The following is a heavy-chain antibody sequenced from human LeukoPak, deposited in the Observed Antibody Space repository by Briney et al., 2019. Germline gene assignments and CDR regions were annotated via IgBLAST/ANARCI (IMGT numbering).Heavy chain of an antibody. CDR2: INPNSGGT. CDR3: ARAQLPAVQWYYFDY. V-gene: IGHV1-2*02. CDR1: GYTFTGYY. Sequence: ASVKVSCKASGYTFTGYYMHWVRQAPGQGLEWMGWINPNSGGTNYAQKFQGRVTMTRDTSISTAYMELSRLRSDDTAVYYCARAQLPAVQWYYFDYWGQGTLVTVSS. D-gene: IGHD2-2*01. J-gene: IGHJ4*02.